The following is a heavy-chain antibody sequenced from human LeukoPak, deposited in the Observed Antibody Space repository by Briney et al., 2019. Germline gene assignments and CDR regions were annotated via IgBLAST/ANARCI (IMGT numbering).Heavy chain of an antibody. J-gene: IGHJ4*02. CDR1: SGSISTSSYY. CDR3: ARAGYYDSSGYVDY. D-gene: IGHD3-22*01. V-gene: IGHV4-39*07. CDR2: IFYSGST. Sequence: SETLSLTCTVSSGSISTSSYYWGWVRQPPGTGLEWLGNIFYSGSTYYSPSLKSRVTISLDTSRNQFSLKLNSVTAADTAVYYCARAGYYDSSGYVDYWGQGTLVTVSS.